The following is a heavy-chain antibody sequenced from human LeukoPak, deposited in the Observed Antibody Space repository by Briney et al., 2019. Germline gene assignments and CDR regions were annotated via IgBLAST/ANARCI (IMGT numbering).Heavy chain of an antibody. V-gene: IGHV4-39*01. CDR3: ARAVAGTIKYYFDY. CDR2: IYYSGST. D-gene: IGHD6-19*01. CDR1: GAPFSSSSYY. Sequence: SETLPLTCLAPGAPFSSSSYYWGWFRHPPGKGLEWFGSIYYSGSTYYNPSLKSRVTISVDTSKNQFSLKLSSVTAADTAVYYCARAVAGTIKYYFDYWGQGTLVTVSS. J-gene: IGHJ4*02.